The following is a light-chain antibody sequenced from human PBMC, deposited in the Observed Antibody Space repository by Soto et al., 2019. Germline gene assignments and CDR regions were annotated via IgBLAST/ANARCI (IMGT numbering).Light chain of an antibody. J-gene: IGKJ1*01. V-gene: IGKV1-39*01. Sequence: DIQMTQSPSSLSASVGDRVTITCRASQSISNYFNWYQQKPGKAPKLLIYAASRMQSGVPSRFSGSGSETDFTLTISSLQPDDAATYYCQQSFSPLWTFGQGTKVEV. CDR1: QSISNY. CDR2: AAS. CDR3: QQSFSPLWT.